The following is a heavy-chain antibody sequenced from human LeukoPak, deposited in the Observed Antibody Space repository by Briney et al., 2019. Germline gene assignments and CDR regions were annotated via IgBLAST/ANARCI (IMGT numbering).Heavy chain of an antibody. V-gene: IGHV1-46*01. CDR2: INPTGGSV. Sequence: ASVKVSCKASGYTFTSYYIHWVRQAPGQGLEWMGMINPTGGSVTYAQKFQGRVTMTRDTSTSTVYMELSSLRSEDTAVYYCATSPSWYEAFDIWGQGTMVTVSS. CDR3: ATSPSWYEAFDI. D-gene: IGHD6-13*01. J-gene: IGHJ3*02. CDR1: GYTFTSYY.